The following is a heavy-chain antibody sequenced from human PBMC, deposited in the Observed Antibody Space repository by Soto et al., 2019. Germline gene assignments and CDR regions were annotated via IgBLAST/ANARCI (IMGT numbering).Heavy chain of an antibody. J-gene: IGHJ4*02. CDR3: ARDRRQLVRTGFDY. V-gene: IGHV1-69*12. Sequence: QVQLVQSGAEVKKPGSSVKVSCKASGGTFSSYAISWVRQAPGQGLEWMGGIIPIFGTANYAQKFQGRVTITADESTSTAYMERSSLRSEDTAVYYCARDRRQLVRTGFDYWGQGTLVTVSS. CDR1: GGTFSSYA. CDR2: IIPIFGTA. D-gene: IGHD6-6*01.